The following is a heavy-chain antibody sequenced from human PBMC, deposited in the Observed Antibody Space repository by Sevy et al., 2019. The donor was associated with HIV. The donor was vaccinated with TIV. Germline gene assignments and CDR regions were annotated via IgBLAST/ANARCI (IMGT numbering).Heavy chain of an antibody. CDR3: AREKPYYGSGSLDY. J-gene: IGHJ4*02. CDR1: GFRFSGYA. D-gene: IGHD3-10*01. Sequence: GGSLRLSCTASGFRFSGYAMHWVRQAPGKGLEWMAVISNDATKKYHINSVKGRFTISRDNAKNTLYLQMNSLRAEDTAVYYCAREKPYYGSGSLDYWGQGTLVTVSS. V-gene: IGHV3-30*04. CDR2: ISNDATKK.